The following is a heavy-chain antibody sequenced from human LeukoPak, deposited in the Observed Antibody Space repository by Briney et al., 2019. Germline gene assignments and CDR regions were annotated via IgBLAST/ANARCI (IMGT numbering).Heavy chain of an antibody. V-gene: IGHV4-39*01. D-gene: IGHD3-10*01. CDR1: GGSISSYY. CDR3: ARWGGGLPHCFDY. Sequence: SETLSLTCTVSGGSISSYYWGWIRQPPGKGLEWIGSIYYSGSTYYNPSLKSRVTISVDTSKNQFSLKLSSVTAADTAVYYCARWGGGLPHCFDYWGQGTLVTVSS. CDR2: IYYSGST. J-gene: IGHJ4*02.